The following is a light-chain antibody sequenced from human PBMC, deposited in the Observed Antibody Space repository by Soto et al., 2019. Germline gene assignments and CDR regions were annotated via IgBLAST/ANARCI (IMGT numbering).Light chain of an antibody. V-gene: IGLV1-47*02. CDR2: SNN. CDR1: SSNIGSNY. J-gene: IGLJ3*02. Sequence: QSVLTQPPSASGTPGQRVTISCSGSSSNIGSNYVYWYQQLPGTAPKLLIYSNNQRPSGVPDRFSGSKSGTSASLAISGLGSEDEADYYCAAWDDSLSGWVFGGGTKVTVL. CDR3: AAWDDSLSGWV.